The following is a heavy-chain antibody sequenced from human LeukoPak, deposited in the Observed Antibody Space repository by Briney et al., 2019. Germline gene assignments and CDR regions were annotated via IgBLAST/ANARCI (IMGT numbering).Heavy chain of an antibody. CDR1: GFSVSSNY. J-gene: IGHJ4*02. CDR2: IFGGGGT. CDR3: ASWPGAWYGEDY. D-gene: IGHD3-10*01. Sequence: GGSLRLSCAASGFSVSSNYMAWVRQPPGKGLEWVSVIFGGGGTYYAGSVRGRFTISRDNSRNTLFLQMNSLRAEDTAVYYCASWPGAWYGEDYWGQGTRVTVSS. V-gene: IGHV3-53*01.